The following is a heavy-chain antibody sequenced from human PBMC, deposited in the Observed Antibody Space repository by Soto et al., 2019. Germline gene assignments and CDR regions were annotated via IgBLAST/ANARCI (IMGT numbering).Heavy chain of an antibody. V-gene: IGHV3-11*01. CDR2: IRSSGATI. CDR3: ASLGSSSSGRYYMDV. J-gene: IGHJ6*03. Sequence: GGSLRLSCAASGFTFRDYAMSWIRQAPGKGLEWVSNIRSSGATIFYADSVKGRFTISRDNAKNSLYLQMNSLRAEDTAMYYCASLGSSSSGRYYMDVWGKGTTVTVSS. D-gene: IGHD6-6*01. CDR1: GFTFRDYA.